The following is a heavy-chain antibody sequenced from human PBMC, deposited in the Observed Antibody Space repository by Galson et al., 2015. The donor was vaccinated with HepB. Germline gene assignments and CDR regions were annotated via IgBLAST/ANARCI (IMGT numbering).Heavy chain of an antibody. D-gene: IGHD3-22*01. CDR2: ITDGGYMT. Sequence: SLRLSCAASGFTFSNYAMTWVRQAPGKGLEWVSSITDGGYMTYYADSVKGRFTISRDNSKNTLYLQMNSLRAEDTAVYYCAKEANSGYLDVNFDSWGQGALVTVSP. V-gene: IGHV3-23*01. J-gene: IGHJ4*02. CDR1: GFTFSNYA. CDR3: AKEANSGYLDVNFDS.